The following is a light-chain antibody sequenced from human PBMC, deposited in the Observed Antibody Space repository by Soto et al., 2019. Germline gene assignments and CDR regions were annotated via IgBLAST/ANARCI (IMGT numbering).Light chain of an antibody. CDR2: LGS. CDR1: QSLLHSNGYNY. J-gene: IGKJ2*01. Sequence: DIVMPQSPLSLPVTPGEPASISCRSSQSLLHSNGYNYLDWYLQKPGQSPQLLIYLGSNRASEVPDRFSGSVSGTDFTLKISRVEAEDVGVYYCMQALQTPDTFGQGTKLEIK. CDR3: MQALQTPDT. V-gene: IGKV2-28*01.